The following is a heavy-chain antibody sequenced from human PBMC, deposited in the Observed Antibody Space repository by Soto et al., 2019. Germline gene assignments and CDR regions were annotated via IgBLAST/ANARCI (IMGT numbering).Heavy chain of an antibody. CDR2: TSNSGST. CDR3: ARGGGGTKVDY. D-gene: IGHD1-1*01. V-gene: IGHV4-31*03. CDR1: GGSITSSGYY. J-gene: IGHJ4*02. Sequence: QVQLQESGPGLVKPSQTLSLTCTVSGGSITSSGYYWSWIRQHPGEGLEWIGFTSNSGSTSYNPSLKSRVTISVDTSSNQFSVNLKSVTAADTAVYYCARGGGGTKVDYWGQGTLVTVSP.